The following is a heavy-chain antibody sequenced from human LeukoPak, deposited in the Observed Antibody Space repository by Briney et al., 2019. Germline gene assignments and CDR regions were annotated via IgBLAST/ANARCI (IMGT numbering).Heavy chain of an antibody. V-gene: IGHV3-23*01. D-gene: IGHD3-10*01. CDR3: AKSHYYGSGSYDY. CDR1: GFTFSSYA. J-gene: IGHJ4*02. Sequence: GGSLRLSCAASGFTFSSYAMSWVRQAPGKGLEWVSTISASGSSTYYADSVKGRFTLSRDNSKNTLYLQTNSLRAEDTAVYYCAKSHYYGSGSYDYWGQGTLVTVSS. CDR2: ISASGSST.